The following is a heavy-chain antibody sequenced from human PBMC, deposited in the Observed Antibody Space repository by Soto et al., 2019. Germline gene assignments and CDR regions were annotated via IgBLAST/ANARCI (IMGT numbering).Heavy chain of an antibody. CDR3: ARDSSKFPGWFDP. CDR1: GFTFSSST. J-gene: IGHJ5*02. Sequence: SVKVSCKASGFTFSSSTVHWVRQARGQRLERIGWIVVGSGETNYAQMFQERVTISRDMSTSAAYMELRSLRSDDTAVYYCARDSSKFPGWFDPWGQGTQVTVSS. V-gene: IGHV1-58*01. CDR2: IVVGSGET.